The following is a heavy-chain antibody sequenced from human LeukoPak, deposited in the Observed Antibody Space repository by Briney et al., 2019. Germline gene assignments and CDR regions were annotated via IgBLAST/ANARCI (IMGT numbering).Heavy chain of an antibody. V-gene: IGHV4-34*01. D-gene: IGHD2-2*01. CDR1: GGSLSGYS. Sequence: SDTLSPTCAVYGGSLSGYSWSWIRQPPGKGLEWIGELNHSGSTNYNPSLKSRVTISVDTSKNQFSLKLSSVTAADSAFYYCARVPGRPAAVFDYWGQGTLVTVSS. CDR3: ARVPGRPAAVFDY. J-gene: IGHJ4*02. CDR2: LNHSGST.